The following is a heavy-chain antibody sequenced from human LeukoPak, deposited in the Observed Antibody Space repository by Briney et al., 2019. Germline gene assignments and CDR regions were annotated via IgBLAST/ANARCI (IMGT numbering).Heavy chain of an antibody. CDR3: AKDWGGSGSYSPPQVDY. V-gene: IGHV3-30*02. Sequence: PGGSLRLSCAASGFTFSSYGMHWVRQAPGKGLEWVAFIRYDGSNKYYADSVKGRFTISRDNSKNTLYLQMNSLRAEDTAVYYCAKDWGGSGSYSPPQVDYWGQGTLVTVSS. CDR1: GFTFSSYG. J-gene: IGHJ4*02. CDR2: IRYDGSNK. D-gene: IGHD3-10*01.